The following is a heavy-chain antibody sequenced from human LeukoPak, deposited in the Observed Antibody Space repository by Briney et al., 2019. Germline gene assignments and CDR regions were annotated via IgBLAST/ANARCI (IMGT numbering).Heavy chain of an antibody. CDR3: ARDRGYSSSWSDY. CDR1: GGTFSSYA. D-gene: IGHD6-13*01. V-gene: IGHV1-69*13. CDR2: IIPIFGTA. Sequence: SVKVSCTASGGTFSSYAISWVRQAPRQGLEWMGGIIPIFGTANYAQKFQGRVTITADESTSTAYMELSSLRSEDTAVYYCARDRGYSSSWSDYWGQGTLVTVSS. J-gene: IGHJ4*02.